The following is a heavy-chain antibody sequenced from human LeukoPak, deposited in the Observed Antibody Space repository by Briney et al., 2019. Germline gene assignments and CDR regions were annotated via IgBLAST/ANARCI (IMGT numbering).Heavy chain of an antibody. CDR3: ATQTRSGSYYFYYYYMDV. CDR1: GFTFDDYA. Sequence: PGGSLRLSCAASGFTFDDYATHWVRQAPGKGLEWVSLISGDGGSTYYADSVKGRFTISRDNSKNSLYLQMNSLRTEDTALYYCATQTRSGSYYFYYYYMDVWGKGTTVTVSS. J-gene: IGHJ6*03. CDR2: ISGDGGST. V-gene: IGHV3-43*02. D-gene: IGHD1-26*01.